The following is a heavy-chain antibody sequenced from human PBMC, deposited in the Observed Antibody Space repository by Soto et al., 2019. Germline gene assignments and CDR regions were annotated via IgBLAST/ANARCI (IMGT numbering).Heavy chain of an antibody. CDR2: ISWNNHVI. CDR1: GFTFDKFS. D-gene: IGHD2-15*01. V-gene: IGHV3-9*01. J-gene: IGHJ4*02. Sequence: VELVESGGGLIQPGRSLRLSCAASGFTFDKFSMHWVRQVPGKGPEWVSGISWNNHVIGYAGSVKGRFTISRDNAKNSLFLQMNGLRSEDTALYYCAKDDHCSGGGCYGGFDSWGQGVLVTVSP. CDR3: AKDDHCSGGGCYGGFDS.